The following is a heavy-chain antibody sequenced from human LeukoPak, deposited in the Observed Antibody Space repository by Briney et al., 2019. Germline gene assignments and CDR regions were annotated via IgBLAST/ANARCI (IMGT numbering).Heavy chain of an antibody. V-gene: IGHV1-46*01. CDR3: VRNYGEGYYFDY. D-gene: IGHD4-17*01. J-gene: IGHJ4*02. CDR1: CYSCSSYY. Sequence: ASAKVSCKASCYSCSSYYLHWGRHPIRQGLEWMGILRPRGGRTSNAQKFQVRVTMTRDTSTSIVYMELSSLRYEDTAVYYCVRNYGEGYYFDYWGQGTLVTVSS. CDR2: LRPRGGRT.